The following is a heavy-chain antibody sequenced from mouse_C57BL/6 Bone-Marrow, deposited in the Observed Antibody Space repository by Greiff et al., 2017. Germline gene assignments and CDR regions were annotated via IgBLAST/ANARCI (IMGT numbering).Heavy chain of an antibody. CDR2: IYPRSGNT. V-gene: IGHV1-81*01. CDR1: GYTFTSYG. D-gene: IGHD3-2*02. J-gene: IGHJ1*03. Sequence: QVHVKQSGAELARPGASVKLSCKASGYTFTSYGISWVKQRTGQGLEWIGEIYPRSGNTYYNEKFKGKATLTADKSSSTAYMELRSLTSEDSAVYFCARTRQLRLRYFDVWGKGTTVTVSS. CDR3: ARTRQLRLRYFDV.